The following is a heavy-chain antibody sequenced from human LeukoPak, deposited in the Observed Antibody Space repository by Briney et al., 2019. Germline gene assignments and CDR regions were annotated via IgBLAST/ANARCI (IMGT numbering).Heavy chain of an antibody. Sequence: GGSLRLSCAASGFTFSNYWMNWVRQAPGKGLEWVSGISGSGGSTYYADSVKGRFTISRDNSKNTLYLQMNSLRAEDTAVYYCAKDLIEGITMIVVVNGFDYWGQGTLVTVSS. CDR1: GFTFSNYW. V-gene: IGHV3-23*01. D-gene: IGHD3-22*01. CDR2: ISGSGGST. CDR3: AKDLIEGITMIVVVNGFDY. J-gene: IGHJ4*02.